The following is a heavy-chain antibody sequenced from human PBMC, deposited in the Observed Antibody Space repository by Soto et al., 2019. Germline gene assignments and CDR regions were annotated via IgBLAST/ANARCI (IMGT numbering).Heavy chain of an antibody. Sequence: EVPLLESGGGLAQPGGSLRLSCAASGFTFSTYEMSWARQAPGKGLEWVSFISDNGGSTHHADAVKGRFTISRDNSRNIVYLEMNSLRVDDTAVYHCAQGTHLDYWGQASLVTVSS. V-gene: IGHV3-23*01. CDR2: ISDNGGST. CDR3: AQGTHLDY. J-gene: IGHJ4*02. CDR1: GFTFSTYE.